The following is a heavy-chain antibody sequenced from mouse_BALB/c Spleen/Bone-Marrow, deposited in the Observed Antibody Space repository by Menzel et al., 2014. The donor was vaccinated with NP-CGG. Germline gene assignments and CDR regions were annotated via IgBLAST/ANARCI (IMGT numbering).Heavy chain of an antibody. V-gene: IGHV5-4*02. CDR3: TRDETGTGAWFAY. Sequence: EVHLVESGGGLVKPGGSLKLSCAASGFTFSDYYMYWVRQTPEKRLEWVAIISDGGTYTYYPDSVKGRFTISRDNAKNNLYLQMSSLKSEDTAMYYCTRDETGTGAWFAYWGQGTLVTVSS. CDR2: ISDGGTYT. D-gene: IGHD4-1*01. J-gene: IGHJ3*01. CDR1: GFTFSDYY.